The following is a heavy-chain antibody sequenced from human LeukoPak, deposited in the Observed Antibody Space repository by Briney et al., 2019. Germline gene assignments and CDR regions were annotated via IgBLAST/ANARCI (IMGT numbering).Heavy chain of an antibody. CDR2: MNPNSGIT. D-gene: IGHD3-9*01. CDR1: GYTFTSYD. J-gene: IGHJ6*02. V-gene: IGHV1-8*01. Sequence: GASVKVSCKASGYTFTSYDINWVRQATGQGLEWMGWMNPNSGITGYAQKFQGRVTMTRNTSISTAYMELSSLRSEDTAVYYCARGGVLRYFDWFPIYYYGMDVWGQGTTVTVSS. CDR3: ARGGVLRYFDWFPIYYYGMDV.